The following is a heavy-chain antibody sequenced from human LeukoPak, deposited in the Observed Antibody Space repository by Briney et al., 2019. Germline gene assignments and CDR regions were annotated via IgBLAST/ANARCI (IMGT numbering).Heavy chain of an antibody. V-gene: IGHV3-23*01. Sequence: GGSLRLSCAASGFTFSSYAMSWARQAPGKGLEWVSSISTSGGNTYYTDSVRGRFTLSRDNSKNTLLLQMSSLTAEDTAVYYCARDGYERVLDYWGQGTLVTVSS. J-gene: IGHJ4*02. CDR1: GFTFSSYA. CDR3: ARDGYERVLDY. CDR2: ISTSGGNT. D-gene: IGHD5-18*01.